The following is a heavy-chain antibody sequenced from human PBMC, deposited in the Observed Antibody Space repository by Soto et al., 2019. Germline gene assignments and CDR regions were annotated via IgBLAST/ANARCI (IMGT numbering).Heavy chain of an antibody. D-gene: IGHD3-3*01. CDR2: ISSNGGST. J-gene: IGHJ6*02. CDR1: GFTFSSYA. CDR3: VKGGRITIFGVVIRGTNYGMDV. V-gene: IGHV3-64D*06. Sequence: GGSLRLSCSASGFTFSSYAMHWVRQAPGKXLEYVSAISSNGGSTYYADSVKGRFTISRDNSKNTLYLQMSSLRAEDTAVYYCVKGGRITIFGVVIRGTNYGMDVWGQGTTVTVSS.